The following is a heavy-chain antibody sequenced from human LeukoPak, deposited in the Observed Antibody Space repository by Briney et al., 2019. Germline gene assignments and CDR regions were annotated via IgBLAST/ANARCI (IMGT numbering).Heavy chain of an antibody. CDR3: ARHLLQYCTSTSCYGQGDY. Sequence: GESLKISCKGSGYSFTSYWIGWVRQMPGKGLEWMGIIYPGDSDTRYSPSFQGQVTISADTSISTAYLQWTSLKASDTAMYYCARHLLQYCTSTSCYGQGDYWGQGTLVTVSS. CDR1: GYSFTSYW. J-gene: IGHJ4*02. V-gene: IGHV5-51*01. D-gene: IGHD2-2*01. CDR2: IYPGDSDT.